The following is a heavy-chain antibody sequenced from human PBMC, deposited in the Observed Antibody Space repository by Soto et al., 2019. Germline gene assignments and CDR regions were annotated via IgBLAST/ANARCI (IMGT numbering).Heavy chain of an antibody. CDR3: SRRAPEGFDP. CDR2: INHSGNT. Sequence: SETLSLTCAVSGGSIVTSAYYWGWIRQAPGKGLEWIGSINHSGNTYLSPSLKDRVTMSVDTSKNSFSRKLRSATAADTGLYYCSRRAPEGFDPWGQGTLVTVSS. V-gene: IGHV4-39*01. J-gene: IGHJ5*02. CDR1: GGSIVTSAYY.